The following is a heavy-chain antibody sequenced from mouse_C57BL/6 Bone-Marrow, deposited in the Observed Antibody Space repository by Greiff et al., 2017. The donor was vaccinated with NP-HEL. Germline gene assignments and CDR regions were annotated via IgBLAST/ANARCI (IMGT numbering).Heavy chain of an antibody. D-gene: IGHD6-1*01. V-gene: IGHV1-50*01. J-gene: IGHJ1*03. CDR2: IDPSDSYT. Sequence: QVQLQQPGAELVKPGASVKLSCKASGYTFTSYWMQWVKQRPGQGLEWIGEIDPSDSYTNYNQKFKGKATLTVDTSSSTAYMQLSSLTSEDSAVYYCARLCYWYFDAWGTGTTVTVSS. CDR3: ARLCYWYFDA. CDR1: GYTFTSYW.